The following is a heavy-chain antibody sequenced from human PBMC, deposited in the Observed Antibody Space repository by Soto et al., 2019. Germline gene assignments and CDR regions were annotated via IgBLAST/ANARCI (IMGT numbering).Heavy chain of an antibody. Sequence: QVQLVQSGAEVKKPGSSVKVSCEASGGTFSSYAISWVRQAPGQGLEWMGGIIPIFGTANYAQKFQGRVTITADESTSTAYMELSSLRSEDTAVYYCARVEGGLYYYGMDVWGQGTTVTVSS. D-gene: IGHD3-16*01. CDR3: ARVEGGLYYYGMDV. CDR2: IIPIFGTA. V-gene: IGHV1-69*12. J-gene: IGHJ6*02. CDR1: GGTFSSYA.